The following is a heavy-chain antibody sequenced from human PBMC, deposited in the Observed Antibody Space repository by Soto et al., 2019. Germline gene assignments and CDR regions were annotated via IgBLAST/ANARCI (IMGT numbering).Heavy chain of an antibody. Sequence: QVQLVQSGAEVKKPGASVKVPCKTSGYPFTSYGINWVRQAPGQGPEWMGWISAYNGKTSYTQKFQVRVTMTTDTSPSTAYIELRTLTSDATALYYCARDSPTAVPGLLPYWGQGTLVTVSS. CDR1: GYPFTSYG. D-gene: IGHD6-19*01. V-gene: IGHV1-18*01. CDR3: ARDSPTAVPGLLPY. J-gene: IGHJ4*02. CDR2: ISAYNGKT.